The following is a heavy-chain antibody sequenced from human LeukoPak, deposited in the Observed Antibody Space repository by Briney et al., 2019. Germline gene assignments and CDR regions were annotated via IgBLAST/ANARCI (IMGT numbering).Heavy chain of an antibody. CDR2: INPNSGGT. Sequence: GSVKVSCKASGYTFTGYYMNWVRQAPGQGLEWMGCINPNSGGTNYAQKLQGRVTMTRDTSISTAYMELSRLRSDDTAVYYCARVYGSGFNWFDPWGQGTLVTVSS. CDR1: GYTFTGYY. V-gene: IGHV1-2*02. J-gene: IGHJ5*02. CDR3: ARVYGSGFNWFDP. D-gene: IGHD3-10*01.